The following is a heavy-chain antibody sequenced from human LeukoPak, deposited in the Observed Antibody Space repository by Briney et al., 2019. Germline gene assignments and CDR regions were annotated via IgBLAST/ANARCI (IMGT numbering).Heavy chain of an antibody. Sequence: GGSPRLSCAASGFTFSSYAMSWVRQAPGKGLEWVSGISGSGGSTYYADYVKGRFTISRDNSKNTLYLQMNSLRVEDTALYYCATTLLRASTYMDVWGKGTTVTVSS. V-gene: IGHV3-23*01. CDR3: ATTLLRASTYMDV. D-gene: IGHD1-1*01. J-gene: IGHJ6*03. CDR2: ISGSGGST. CDR1: GFTFSSYA.